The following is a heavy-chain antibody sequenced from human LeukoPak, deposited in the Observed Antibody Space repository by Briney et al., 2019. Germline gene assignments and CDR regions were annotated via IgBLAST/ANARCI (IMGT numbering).Heavy chain of an antibody. Sequence: PGGSLRLSCAASGFTFSDYYMSWIRQAPGKGLEWLSHISSGSSYTSYADSVKGRFTISRDNAKNSPYLQINSLRAEDTAVYYCARVPNGDLDYWGQGTLVTVSS. V-gene: IGHV3-11*06. J-gene: IGHJ4*02. CDR1: GFTFSDYY. D-gene: IGHD4-17*01. CDR3: ARVPNGDLDY. CDR2: ISSGSSYT.